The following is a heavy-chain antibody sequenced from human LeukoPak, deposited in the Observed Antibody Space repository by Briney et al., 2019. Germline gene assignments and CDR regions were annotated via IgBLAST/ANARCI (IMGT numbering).Heavy chain of an antibody. CDR3: AKAPVTSCRGAFCYPFDY. Sequence: PGGSLRLSSAASGFTFSSYSMNWVRQAPGKGLEWVSAISGSGGSTYYADSVKGRFTISRDNSRTTLYLLMSSLRAEDTAVYYCAKAPVTSCRGAFCYPFDYWGQGTLVTVSS. D-gene: IGHD2-15*01. J-gene: IGHJ4*02. CDR2: ISGSGGST. V-gene: IGHV3-23*01. CDR1: GFTFSSYS.